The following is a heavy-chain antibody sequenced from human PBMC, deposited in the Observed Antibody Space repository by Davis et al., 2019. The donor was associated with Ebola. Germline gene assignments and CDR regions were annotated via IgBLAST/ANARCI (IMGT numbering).Heavy chain of an antibody. Sequence: PSETLSLTCTVSGGSVSSGSYYWSWIRQPPGKGLEWIGYIYYSGSTNYNPSLKSRVTISVDTSKNQFSLKLSSVTAADTAVYYCARAGSGYYIGFDYWGQGTLVTVSS. V-gene: IGHV4-61*01. J-gene: IGHJ4*02. CDR3: ARAGSGYYIGFDY. CDR1: GGSVSSGSYY. CDR2: IYYSGST. D-gene: IGHD3-22*01.